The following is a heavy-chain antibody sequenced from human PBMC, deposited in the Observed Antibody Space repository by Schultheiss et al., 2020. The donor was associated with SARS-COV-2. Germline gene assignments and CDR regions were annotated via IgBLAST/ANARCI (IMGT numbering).Heavy chain of an antibody. D-gene: IGHD3-3*01. CDR2: INHSGST. V-gene: IGHV4-34*01. CDR1: GYSISSGYY. CDR3: ARGPYLWSGSQNWFDP. Sequence: SQTLSLTCAVSGYSISSGYYWSWIRQPPGKGLEWIGEINHSGSTNYNPSLKSRVTISVDTSKNQFSLKLSSVTAADTAVYYCARGPYLWSGSQNWFDPWGQGTLVTVSS. J-gene: IGHJ5*02.